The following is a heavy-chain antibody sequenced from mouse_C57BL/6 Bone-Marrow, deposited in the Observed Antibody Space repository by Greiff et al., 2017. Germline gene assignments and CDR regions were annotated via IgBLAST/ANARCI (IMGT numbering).Heavy chain of an antibody. Sequence: VQLKQPGAELVKPGASVKMSCTASGYTFTSYWITWVKQRPGQGLEWIGDIYPGSGSTNYNEKFKSKATLTVDTSSRTAYMQLSSLTSEDYAVDYCARLTTVVATPYYAMDYWGQGTSVTVSS. CDR2: IYPGSGST. CDR3: ARLTTVVATPYYAMDY. V-gene: IGHV1-55*01. D-gene: IGHD1-1*01. CDR1: GYTFTSYW. J-gene: IGHJ4*01.